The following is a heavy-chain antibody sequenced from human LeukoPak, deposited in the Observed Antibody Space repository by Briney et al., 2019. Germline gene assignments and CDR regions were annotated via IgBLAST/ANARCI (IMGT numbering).Heavy chain of an antibody. CDR2: IYYSGST. CDR3: ARGRGYYDSSGYYLDY. J-gene: IGHJ4*02. CDR1: GGSISSGGYY. D-gene: IGHD3-22*01. V-gene: IGHV4-31*03. Sequence: SQTLSLTCTVSGGSISSGGYYWSWIRQHPGKGLEWIGYIYYSGSTYYNPSLKSRVTISVDTSKNQFSLELSSVTAADTAVYYCARGRGYYDSSGYYLDYWGQGTLVTVSS.